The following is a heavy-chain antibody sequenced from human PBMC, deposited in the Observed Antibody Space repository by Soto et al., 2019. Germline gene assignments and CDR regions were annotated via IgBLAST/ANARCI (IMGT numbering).Heavy chain of an antibody. Sequence: PGGSLRLSCEASGFTFSSYAMSWVRQAPGKGLEWVSGTSGSGGGTFYADSVKGRFTISRDNSKNTLYLQMNSLRAEDTAVYYCAAEANSGYYNPCFDYWGQGTLVTVSS. CDR2: TSGSGGGT. D-gene: IGHD3-22*01. CDR3: AAEANSGYYNPCFDY. CDR1: GFTFSSYA. J-gene: IGHJ4*02. V-gene: IGHV3-23*01.